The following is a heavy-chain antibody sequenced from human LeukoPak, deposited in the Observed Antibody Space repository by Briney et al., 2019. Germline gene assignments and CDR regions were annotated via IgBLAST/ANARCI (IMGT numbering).Heavy chain of an antibody. Sequence: ASVTVSCQASGYTFTSYGIGWVRQPPGQGLEWIGWIRAYNGNTNDAQKFHGRVTMTTDTSTSTAYMELRSLRADDTAVYYCARGGTYSRGLLVYWGQGTLVTVSS. D-gene: IGHD1-26*01. CDR1: GYTFTSYG. J-gene: IGHJ4*02. CDR3: ARGGTYSRGLLVY. CDR2: IRAYNGNT. V-gene: IGHV1-18*01.